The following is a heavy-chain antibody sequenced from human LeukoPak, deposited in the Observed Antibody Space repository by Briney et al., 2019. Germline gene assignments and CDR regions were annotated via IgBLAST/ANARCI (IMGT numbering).Heavy chain of an antibody. V-gene: IGHV3-7*01. CDR2: INQGGSEK. CDR1: GFTFSNYW. Sequence: SGGSLRLSRAASGFTFSNYWMSWLRQAPGKGLEWVANINQGGSEKYSVDSVKGRFTISRDNAKNSLYLQMNSLRAEDTAVYYCARDRVGASTIWGQGTLATVSS. CDR3: ARDRVGASTI. J-gene: IGHJ4*02. D-gene: IGHD1-26*01.